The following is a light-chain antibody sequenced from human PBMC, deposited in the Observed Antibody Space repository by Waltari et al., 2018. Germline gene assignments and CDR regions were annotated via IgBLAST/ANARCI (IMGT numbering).Light chain of an antibody. CDR2: MAS. J-gene: IGKJ2*01. V-gene: IGKV1-5*03. CDR1: QSIGNY. Sequence: DLQMTHSPSTLSASVGDRVPLPCRARQSIGNYYAWYQQKPGKAPKLLIFMASTLQREVPSRFSGSGSGTEFALTISGLQADDFATYFCQHFNSYPFIFGRGTKLEIK. CDR3: QHFNSYPFI.